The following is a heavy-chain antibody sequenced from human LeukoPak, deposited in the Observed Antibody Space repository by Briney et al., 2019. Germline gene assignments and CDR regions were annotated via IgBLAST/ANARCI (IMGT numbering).Heavy chain of an antibody. CDR2: IYTSGST. D-gene: IGHD3-3*01. Sequence: PSVTLSLTCTVSGGSISSYYWSWIRQPPGKGLEWIGYIYTSGSTNYNPSLKSRVTISVDTSKNQFSLKLSSVTAADTAVYYCARHQNYYDFWSGYSSYYYYMDVWGKGTTVTVSS. V-gene: IGHV4-4*09. CDR3: ARHQNYYDFWSGYSSYYYYMDV. J-gene: IGHJ6*03. CDR1: GGSISSYY.